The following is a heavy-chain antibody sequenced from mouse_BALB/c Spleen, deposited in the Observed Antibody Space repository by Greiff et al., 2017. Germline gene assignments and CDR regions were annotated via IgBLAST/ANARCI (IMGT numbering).Heavy chain of an antibody. D-gene: IGHD2-10*02. Sequence: EVKLLESGAELVKPGASVKLSCTASGFNIKDTYMHWVKQRPEQGLEWIGRIDPANGNTKYDPKFQGKATITADTSSNTAYLQLSSLTSEDTAVYYCARSGEYGVFDYWGQGTTLTVSS. V-gene: IGHV14-3*02. J-gene: IGHJ2*01. CDR3: ARSGEYGVFDY. CDR1: GFNIKDTY. CDR2: IDPANGNT.